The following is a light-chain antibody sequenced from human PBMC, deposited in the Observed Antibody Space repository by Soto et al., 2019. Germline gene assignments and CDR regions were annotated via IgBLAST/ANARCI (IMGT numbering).Light chain of an antibody. J-gene: IGLJ2*01. CDR3: RSFAGNNNLV. V-gene: IGLV2-8*01. CDR1: SSDVGGYND. CDR2: EVS. Sequence: QSALTQPPSASGSPGQSVTISCTGTSSDVGGYNDVSWYQQHPGKAPKLMISEVSKRPSGVPDRFSGSKSGNTASLTVSGLQAEDEADYYCRSFAGNNNLVFGGGTKVTVL.